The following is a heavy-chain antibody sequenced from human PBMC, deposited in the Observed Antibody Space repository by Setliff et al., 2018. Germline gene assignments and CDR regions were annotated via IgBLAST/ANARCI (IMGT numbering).Heavy chain of an antibody. CDR1: GYSFTSYT. Sequence: ASVKVSCKASGYSFTSYTIHWARQAPGQGLEWMGWISPGNGNTAYSQQFQGRVTITRDTSANTAYMELSSLRSEDTAVYYCARQVYCSSLGCQFYSFYMDVWGKGTTVTVSS. V-gene: IGHV1-3*01. CDR2: ISPGNGNT. D-gene: IGHD2-2*01. CDR3: ARQVYCSSLGCQFYSFYMDV. J-gene: IGHJ6*03.